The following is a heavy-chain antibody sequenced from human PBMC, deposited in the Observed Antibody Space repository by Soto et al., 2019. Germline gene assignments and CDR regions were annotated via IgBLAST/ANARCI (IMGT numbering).Heavy chain of an antibody. CDR1: GGSISSSSYY. J-gene: IGHJ6*02. CDR2: IYYSGYT. V-gene: IGHV4-39*01. CDR3: ARHNGPLYVGYYYDMDG. D-gene: IGHD3-16*01. Sequence: QLQLQESGPGLVKPSETLSLTCTVSGGSISSSSYYWGWIRQPPGKGLEWIGSIYYSGYTYYNPSLKSRVTISVDTSKNQFSLKLSSVTAADTAVYYWARHNGPLYVGYYYDMDGWGQGTTVTVSS.